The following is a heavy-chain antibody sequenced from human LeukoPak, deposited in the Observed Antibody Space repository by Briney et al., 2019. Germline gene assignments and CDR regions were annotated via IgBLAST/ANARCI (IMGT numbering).Heavy chain of an antibody. CDR2: INPNSGGT. D-gene: IGHD3-3*01. CDR3: ARGPTTFGVVRGAFDI. CDR1: GGTFGSYA. V-gene: IGHV1-2*02. Sequence: ASVKVSCKASGGTFGSYAISWVRQAPGQGLEWMGWINPNSGGTNYAPKFQGRVTMTRDTSISTASMELSRLRSDDTAVYYCARGPTTFGVVRGAFDIWGRGTMVTVSS. J-gene: IGHJ3*02.